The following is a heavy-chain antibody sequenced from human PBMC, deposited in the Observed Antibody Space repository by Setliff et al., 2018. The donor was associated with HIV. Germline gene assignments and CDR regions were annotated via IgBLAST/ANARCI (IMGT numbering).Heavy chain of an antibody. CDR1: GGTFSSYA. D-gene: IGHD6-13*01. V-gene: IGHV1-69*13. CDR2: IIPIFGTT. CDR3: ATNREQLTMTYYYYYMDV. Sequence: VKVSCKASGGTFSSYAISWVRRAPGQGPEWMGAIIPIFGTTKYAQRFQGRVTITADASTSTAYMELSSLRSEDTAVYYCATNREQLTMTYYYYYMDVWGKGTTVTVSS. J-gene: IGHJ6*03.